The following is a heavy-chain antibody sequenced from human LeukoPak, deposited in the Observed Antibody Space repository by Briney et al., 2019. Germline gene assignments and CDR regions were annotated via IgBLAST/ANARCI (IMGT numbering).Heavy chain of an antibody. Sequence: SETLSLTCTVSGYSISSGYYWGWIRQPPGKGLEWIGSIYHSGSTYYNPSLKSRVTISVDTSKNQFSLKLSSVTAADTAVYYCARGVNFRGTYSSSWYNNWYFDLWGRGTLVTVSS. CDR1: GYSISSGYY. V-gene: IGHV4-38-2*02. J-gene: IGHJ2*01. D-gene: IGHD6-13*01. CDR3: ARGVNFRGTYSSSWYNNWYFDL. CDR2: IYHSGST.